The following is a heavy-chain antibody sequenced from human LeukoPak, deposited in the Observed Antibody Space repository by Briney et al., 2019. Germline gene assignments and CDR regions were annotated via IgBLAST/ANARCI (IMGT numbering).Heavy chain of an antibody. D-gene: IGHD3-10*01. J-gene: IGHJ6*02. V-gene: IGHV3-23*01. CDR1: GFTFGSFT. CDR3: AKAGFYYGSGSMSPLGIGYFTMDV. CDR2: IRGTDTNT. Sequence: GGSLRLSCAASGFTFGSFTMSWVRQAPGRSLEWVSAIRGTDTNTYYADSVRGRFTISRDNSNNTLFLQMNGLRAEDTAVYYCAKAGFYYGSGSMSPLGIGYFTMDVWGQGTTVTVSS.